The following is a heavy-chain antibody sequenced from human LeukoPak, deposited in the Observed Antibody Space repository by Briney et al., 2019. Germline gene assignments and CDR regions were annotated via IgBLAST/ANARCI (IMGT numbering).Heavy chain of an antibody. CDR1: GFTFTSYA. D-gene: IGHD1-1*01. CDR2: ISGSGGST. Sequence: GGSLRLSCAVSGFTFTSYAMSWVRQAPGKGLEWVSAISGSGGSTYYADSVKGRFTISRDNSKNTLYLQMNSLRAEDTAVYYCAKKSSSRNSYYYYGMDVWGQGTTVTVSS. CDR3: AKKSSSRNSYYYYGMDV. V-gene: IGHV3-23*01. J-gene: IGHJ6*02.